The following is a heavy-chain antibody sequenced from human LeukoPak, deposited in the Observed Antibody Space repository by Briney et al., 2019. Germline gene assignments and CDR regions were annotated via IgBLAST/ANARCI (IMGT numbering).Heavy chain of an antibody. CDR1: SGSVNIGASY. J-gene: IGHJ4*02. CDR3: ARHPTYSYGIFDY. Sequence: SETLSLTCTVSSGSVNIGASYWGWVRQSPGVGLEWIGTVYSTGGTYYNPSLRSRLTISLDASKRQFSLKLSSVTAADTAMYYCARHPTYSYGIFDYWGQGTLVTVSS. D-gene: IGHD5-18*01. CDR2: VYSTGGT. V-gene: IGHV4-39*01.